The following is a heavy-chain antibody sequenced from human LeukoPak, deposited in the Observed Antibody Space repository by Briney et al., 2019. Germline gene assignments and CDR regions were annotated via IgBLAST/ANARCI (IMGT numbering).Heavy chain of an antibody. Sequence: PSETLSLTCTVSGGSISSGGYYWSWIRQHPGKGLEWIGYIYYSGSTYYSPSLKSRVTISVDTSKNQFSLKLSSVTAADTAVYYCARVPPEQGVFDYWGQGTLVTVSS. V-gene: IGHV4-31*03. J-gene: IGHJ4*02. CDR2: IYYSGST. CDR3: ARVPPEQGVFDY. D-gene: IGHD1/OR15-1a*01. CDR1: GGSISSGGYY.